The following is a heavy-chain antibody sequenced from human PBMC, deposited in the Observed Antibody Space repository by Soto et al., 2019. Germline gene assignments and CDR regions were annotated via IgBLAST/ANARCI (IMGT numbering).Heavy chain of an antibody. Sequence: QVPLVQSGAEVKKPGASVKVSCKTFGYSFTVYGISWVRQAPGQGLEWMGWMSTYTGDTNYARKFRGRVTITTDIPTSTASLELRSLTSDDTAVYYCASDPGGATGFDPWGQGTPVIVST. V-gene: IGHV1-18*01. D-gene: IGHD1-1*01. CDR1: GYSFTVYG. J-gene: IGHJ5*02. CDR3: ASDPGGATGFDP. CDR2: MSTYTGDT.